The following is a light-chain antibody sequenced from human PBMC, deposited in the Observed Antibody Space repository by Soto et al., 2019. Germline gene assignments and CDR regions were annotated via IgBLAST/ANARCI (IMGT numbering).Light chain of an antibody. CDR3: QQYGRSPPWT. Sequence: EIVLTQSPAIMSLSPGERATLSCRASQSISSNYVAWDQQKPGQAPRLLFYGASSRATGIPDRFSGSGSGTDFTLTISSLEPEDFAGYFCQQYGRSPPWTFGQGTKVEIK. J-gene: IGKJ1*01. CDR2: GAS. CDR1: QSISSNY. V-gene: IGKV3-20*01.